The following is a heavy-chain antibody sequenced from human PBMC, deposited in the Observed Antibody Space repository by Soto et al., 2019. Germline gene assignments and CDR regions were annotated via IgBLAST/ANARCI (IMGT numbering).Heavy chain of an antibody. CDR2: ISAYDGKT. J-gene: IGHJ6*02. CDR3: ARDGERDTGLNFYYYLHGMDA. CDR1: GYTFNTYG. D-gene: IGHD1-1*01. V-gene: IGHV1-18*01. Sequence: ASVKVSCKTSGYTFNTYGINWVRQAPGQGLELMGWISAYDGKTTYAEKFQGRVTLTTDTSTSTAYMDLRSLRSDDTAVYYCARDGERDTGLNFYYYLHGMDAWGQGTRVTVSS.